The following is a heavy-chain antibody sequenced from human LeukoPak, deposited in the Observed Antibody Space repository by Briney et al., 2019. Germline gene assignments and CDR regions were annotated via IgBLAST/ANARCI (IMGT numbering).Heavy chain of an antibody. J-gene: IGHJ4*02. V-gene: IGHV3-20*04. CDR1: GFIFDDYD. CDR2: INWNGNTI. D-gene: IGHD3-22*01. Sequence: GVLRLSCAASGFIFDDYDISWVRQAPGKGLEWVSHINWNGNTIGYADSVKGRFTISRDNAKNSVYLQMNSLRAEDTALYYCARGLMGGYPHFDYWGQGTLVTVSS. CDR3: ARGLMGGYPHFDY.